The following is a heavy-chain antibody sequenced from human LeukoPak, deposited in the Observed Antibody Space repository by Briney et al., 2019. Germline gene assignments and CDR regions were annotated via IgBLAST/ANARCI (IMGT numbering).Heavy chain of an antibody. Sequence: GGSLRLSCAASGFTFTSYAMSWVRQAPGKGLEWVASITNSGGGKTYADSVKGRFTISRDNSKSTLFLQLNTLMAEDTAIYYCAKPTIPTVATPGRLDYWGQGILVTVSS. CDR2: ITNSGGGK. CDR1: GFTFTSYA. CDR3: AKPTIPTVATPGRLDY. V-gene: IGHV3-23*01. J-gene: IGHJ4*02. D-gene: IGHD4-23*01.